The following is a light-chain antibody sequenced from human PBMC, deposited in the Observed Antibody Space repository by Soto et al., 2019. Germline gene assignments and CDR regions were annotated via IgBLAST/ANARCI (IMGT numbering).Light chain of an antibody. CDR3: SSYAASDSFVV. V-gene: IGLV2-8*01. CDR2: EVY. CDR1: NSDIGGYNY. J-gene: IGLJ3*02. Sequence: QSALTQPPSASGSPGQSVTISCTGTNSDIGGYNYVSWYQQHPGKAPKLMIYEVYKRPSGVPVRFSGSKSGNTASLTVSGLQAEDEADYYCSSYAASDSFVVFGGGTKLTVL.